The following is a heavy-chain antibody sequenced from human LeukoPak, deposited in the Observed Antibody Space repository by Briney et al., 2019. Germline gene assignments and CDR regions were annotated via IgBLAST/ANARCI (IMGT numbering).Heavy chain of an antibody. V-gene: IGHV1-2*02. D-gene: IGHD1-26*01. J-gene: IGHJ3*01. CDR2: INPNSGGT. CDR1: GYSFTGHY. Sequence: GASVTVSCKASGYSFTGHYVHWLRQAPGQGLEWMGRINPNSGGTNYAQKLQGRVTMTRDTSISTAYMELSRLGSDDTAVYYCARGSSLSGSKLASDFWGQGTMVTVSS. CDR3: ARGSSLSGSKLASDF.